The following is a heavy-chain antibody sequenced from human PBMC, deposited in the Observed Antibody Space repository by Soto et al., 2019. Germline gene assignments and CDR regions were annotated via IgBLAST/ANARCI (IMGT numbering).Heavy chain of an antibody. Sequence: QVQVVESGGGVVQPGRSLRLSCTASGFTFSGHAMHWVRQPPGKGLEWVAQIWYDGSNKYYADSVKGRFTISRDNSKNTLYVQMDSLRVEDTAVYYCARDGQSPAPYDLDVWGQGTSVTDSS. J-gene: IGHJ6*02. CDR2: IWYDGSNK. CDR3: ARDGQSPAPYDLDV. D-gene: IGHD6-19*01. CDR1: GFTFSGHA. V-gene: IGHV3-33*01.